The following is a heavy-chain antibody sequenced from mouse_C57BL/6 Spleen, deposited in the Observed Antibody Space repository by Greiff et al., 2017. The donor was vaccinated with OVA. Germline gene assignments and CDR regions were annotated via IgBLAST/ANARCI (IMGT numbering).Heavy chain of an antibody. D-gene: IGHD3-2*02. CDR3: TRRGRQLRLRNYAMDY. CDR2: IDPETGGT. V-gene: IGHV1-15*01. Sequence: QVQLKESGAELVRPGASVTLSCKASGYTFTDYEMHWVKQTPVHGLEWIGAIDPETGGTAYNQKFKGKAILTADKSSSTAYMELRSLTSEDSAVYYCTRRGRQLRLRNYAMDYWGQGTSVTVSS. J-gene: IGHJ4*01. CDR1: GYTFTDYE.